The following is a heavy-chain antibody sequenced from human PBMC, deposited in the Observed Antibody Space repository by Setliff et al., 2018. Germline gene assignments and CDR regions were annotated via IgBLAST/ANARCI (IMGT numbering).Heavy chain of an antibody. CDR3: VRLAGQLGQTRSNYYYYYYMDV. CDR1: GFTFSSYA. V-gene: IGHV3-7*01. J-gene: IGHJ6*03. D-gene: IGHD6-6*01. CDR2: IKEDGGEQ. Sequence: GGSLRLSCAASGFTFSSYAMTWVRQAPGKGLEWVANIKEDGGEQYYVDSVKGRFTISRDNAKNSLYLQMNSLAAEDTAVFYCVRLAGQLGQTRSNYYYYYYMDVWGKGTTVTVSS.